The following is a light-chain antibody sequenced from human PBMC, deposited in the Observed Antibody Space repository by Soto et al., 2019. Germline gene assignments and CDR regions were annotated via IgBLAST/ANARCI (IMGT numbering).Light chain of an antibody. J-gene: IGLJ1*01. V-gene: IGLV2-8*01. CDR1: SSDVGYYDY. Sequence: QSVLTQPPSASGFPGQSVTISCTGTSSDVGYYDYVSWYQQHPGKAPKLVIYEVTKRPPGVPDRVSASKSGNTASLTVSGLRAEDEADYYCSSYEGSNNFVFGSGTKVTVL. CDR2: EVT. CDR3: SSYEGSNNFV.